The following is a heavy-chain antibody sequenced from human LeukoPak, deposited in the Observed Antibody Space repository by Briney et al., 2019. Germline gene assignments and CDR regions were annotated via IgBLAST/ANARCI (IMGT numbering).Heavy chain of an antibody. D-gene: IGHD6-6*01. V-gene: IGHV4-39*07. CDR3: ARGLSSSSSGY. J-gene: IGHJ4*02. CDR2: IYYSGST. Sequence: SETLSLTCTVSGDSISSSSYYWGWIRQPPGKGLEWIGSIYYSGSTYYNPSLKSRVTISVDTSKNQFSLKLSSVTAADTAVYYCARGLSSSSSGYWGQGTLVTVSS. CDR1: GDSISSSSYY.